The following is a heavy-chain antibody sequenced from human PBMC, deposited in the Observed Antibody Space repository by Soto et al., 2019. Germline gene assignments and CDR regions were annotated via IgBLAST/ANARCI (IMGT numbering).Heavy chain of an antibody. CDR1: GFTFSSYW. Sequence: GGSLRLSCAASGFTFSSYWMSWVRQAPGKGLEWVANIKQDGSEKYYVDSVKGRFTISRDNAKNSLYLQMNSLRAEDTAVYYCARSSTSPSWSAFDIRGQGTMVTV. D-gene: IGHD2-2*01. CDR2: IKQDGSEK. J-gene: IGHJ3*02. V-gene: IGHV3-7*03. CDR3: ARSSTSPSWSAFDI.